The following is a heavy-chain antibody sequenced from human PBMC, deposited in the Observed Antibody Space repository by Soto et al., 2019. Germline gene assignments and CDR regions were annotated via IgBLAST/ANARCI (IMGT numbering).Heavy chain of an antibody. CDR1: GFTFSSYA. Sequence: EVQLLESGGGLVQPGGSLRLSCAASGFTFSSYAMSWVRQAPGKGLEWVSAISGSGGSTYYADSVKGRFTISRDNSKNTLYLQMNSLRAEDTAVYYCAKDPSHLSGYCSSTSCYAENYWSQGTLVTVSS. D-gene: IGHD2-2*01. J-gene: IGHJ4*02. V-gene: IGHV3-23*01. CDR3: AKDPSHLSGYCSSTSCYAENY. CDR2: ISGSGGST.